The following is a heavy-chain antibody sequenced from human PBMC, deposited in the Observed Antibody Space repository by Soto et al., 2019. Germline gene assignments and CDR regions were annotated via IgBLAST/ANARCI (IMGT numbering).Heavy chain of an antibody. CDR1: GGSVSSGSYY. Sequence: QVQLQESGPGLVKPSETPSLTCTVSGGSVSSGSYYWSWIRQPPGKGLEWIGYIYYSGSTNYNPSLKSRVTISVDTSKNQFSLKLSSVTAADTAVYYCARDYYDFWSGYSPYGMDVWGQGTTVTVSS. J-gene: IGHJ6*02. CDR3: ARDYYDFWSGYSPYGMDV. V-gene: IGHV4-61*01. D-gene: IGHD3-3*01. CDR2: IYYSGST.